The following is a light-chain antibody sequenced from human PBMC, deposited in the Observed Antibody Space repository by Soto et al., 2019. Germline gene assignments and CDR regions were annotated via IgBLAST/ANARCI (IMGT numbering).Light chain of an antibody. CDR2: ATT. J-gene: IGLJ2*01. Sequence: QAVVTQEPSLTVSPGGTVTLTCASSTGPVTSGHSPYWLQQKAGQAPRTLIYATTNKHSWTPARFSGSLLGGKAVLTLSGAPPDDEAAYYCLLSYSATVVFGGGTKLTVL. V-gene: IGLV7-46*01. CDR1: TGPVTSGHS. CDR3: LLSYSATVV.